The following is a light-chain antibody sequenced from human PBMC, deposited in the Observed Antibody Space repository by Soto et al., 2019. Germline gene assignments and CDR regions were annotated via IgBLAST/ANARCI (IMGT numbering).Light chain of an antibody. CDR3: QSYDSRLSAVV. CDR1: YSNIGAGYE. V-gene: IGLV1-40*01. CDR2: DNS. Sequence: QSVLTQPPSVSGAPGQRVTISCTGSYSNIGAGYEVHWYQQIPGTAPKLLIYDNSNRPSGVPDRFSGSKSGTSASLAITGLQAEDGTDYYCQSYDSRLSAVVFGGGTKLTVL. J-gene: IGLJ2*01.